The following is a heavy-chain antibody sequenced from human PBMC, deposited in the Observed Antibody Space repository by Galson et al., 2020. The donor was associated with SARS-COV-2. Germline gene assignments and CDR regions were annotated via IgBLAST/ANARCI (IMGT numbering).Heavy chain of an antibody. D-gene: IGHD3-16*01. Sequence: ASVKVSCKASGYTFTSYGISWVRQAPGQGLEWMGWISAYNGNTNYAQKLQGRVTMTTDTSTSTAYMELRSLRSDDTAVYYCARIPRAYVWGFMDVWGQGTTVTVSS. V-gene: IGHV1-18*01. CDR3: ARIPRAYVWGFMDV. CDR1: GYTFTSYG. CDR2: ISAYNGNT. J-gene: IGHJ6*02.